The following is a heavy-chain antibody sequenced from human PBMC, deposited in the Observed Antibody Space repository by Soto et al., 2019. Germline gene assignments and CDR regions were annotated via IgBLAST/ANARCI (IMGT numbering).Heavy chain of an antibody. CDR3: ARWYSSSWYFDY. Sequence: QVQLQESGPGLVKPSQTLSLTCTVSGGSISSGGYYWSWIRQHPGKGLEWIGYIYYSGSTYYNPSLKSRVSISVDTSKNQFSLKLSSVTAADTAVYYCARWYSSSWYFDYWGQGTLVTVSS. J-gene: IGHJ4*02. V-gene: IGHV4-31*03. CDR2: IYYSGST. CDR1: GGSISSGGYY. D-gene: IGHD6-13*01.